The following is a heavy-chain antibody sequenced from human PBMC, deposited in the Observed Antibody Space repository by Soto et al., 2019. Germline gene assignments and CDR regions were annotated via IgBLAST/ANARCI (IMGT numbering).Heavy chain of an antibody. V-gene: IGHV3-30*18. CDR3: AKDSVVDLGIEVAGLGLYFDL. CDR2: ISYDGSNK. J-gene: IGHJ2*01. CDR1: GFTFSSYG. D-gene: IGHD6-19*01. Sequence: GGSLRLSCAASGFTFSSYGMHWVRQAPGKGLEWVAVISYDGSNKYYADSVKGRFTISRDNSKNTLYLQMNSLRAEDTAVYYCAKDSVVDLGIEVAGLGLYFDLWGRGTLVTVSS.